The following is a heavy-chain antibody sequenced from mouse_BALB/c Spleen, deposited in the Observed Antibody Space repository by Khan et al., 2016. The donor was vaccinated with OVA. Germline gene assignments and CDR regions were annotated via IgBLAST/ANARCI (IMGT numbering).Heavy chain of an antibody. CDR2: ISPGSGST. J-gene: IGHJ2*01. V-gene: IGHV1-77*01. CDR1: GYTFTDYI. Sequence: QVQLQQSGPVLVKPGASVKMSCKASGYTFTDYIINWVRQRTGQGLEWIGQISPGSGSTYYNEKFKGKATLTADKSSNTAYMQLRSLTSEDSAVYFCARSGYGSLGYWGQGTTLTGSA. CDR3: ARSGYGSLGY. D-gene: IGHD1-1*01.